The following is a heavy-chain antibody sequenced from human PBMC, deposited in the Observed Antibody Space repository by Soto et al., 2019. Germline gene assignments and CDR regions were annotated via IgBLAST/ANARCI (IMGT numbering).Heavy chain of an antibody. CDR3: ARVTLKAGNWFDP. J-gene: IGHJ5*02. Sequence: QVQLVQSGAEVKKPGASVKVSCKASGYTFTDYFIHWVRQAPGQGFEWMGWINPKSRGTNYAQKFQGRVTMTRDTSNSTAYMVLRGLTSDDTAVYYCARVTLKAGNWFDPWGQGTRVTVSS. CDR2: INPKSRGT. V-gene: IGHV1-2*02. CDR1: GYTFTDYF.